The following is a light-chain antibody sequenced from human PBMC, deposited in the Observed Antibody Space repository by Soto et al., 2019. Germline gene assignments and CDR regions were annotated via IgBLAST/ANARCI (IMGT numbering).Light chain of an antibody. V-gene: IGLV2-14*01. CDR1: SSDVGGYNY. J-gene: IGLJ1*01. CDR2: EVS. CDR3: SSYTSSSKGV. Sequence: QSALTQPASVSGSPGQSITISCTGTSSDVGGYNYVSWYQQHPGKAPKLMIYEVSNRPSGVSNRFSGSKSGNTASLTISGLQAEEEADYYCSSYTSSSKGVFGTGTKVTVL.